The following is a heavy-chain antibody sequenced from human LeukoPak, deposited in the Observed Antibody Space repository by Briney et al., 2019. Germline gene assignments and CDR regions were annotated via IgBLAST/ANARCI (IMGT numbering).Heavy chain of an antibody. J-gene: IGHJ4*02. Sequence: ASVTLSCKASGYTFTSYGITWVRQAPGQGLEWMGWISVYNGNTNYAQKLQGRVTMTTDTSTSTAYMELRSLRSDDTAIYYCARDREAAGQKLTDYWGQGTLVTVSS. CDR2: ISVYNGNT. D-gene: IGHD6-13*01. CDR1: GYTFTSYG. V-gene: IGHV1-18*01. CDR3: ARDREAAGQKLTDY.